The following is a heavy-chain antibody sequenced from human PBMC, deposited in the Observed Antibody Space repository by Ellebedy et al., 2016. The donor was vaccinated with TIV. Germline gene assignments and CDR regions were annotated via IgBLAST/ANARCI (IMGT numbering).Heavy chain of an antibody. Sequence: ASVKVSXXASGYTFTSYYMHWVRQAPGQGLEWMGGFDPEDGETIYAQKFQGRVTITADESTSTAYMELSSLRSDDTAVYYCARGGSDFWSGYDNWFDPWGQGTLVTVSS. CDR3: ARGGSDFWSGYDNWFDP. V-gene: IGHV1-46*01. J-gene: IGHJ5*01. CDR1: GYTFTSYY. CDR2: FDPEDGET. D-gene: IGHD3-3*01.